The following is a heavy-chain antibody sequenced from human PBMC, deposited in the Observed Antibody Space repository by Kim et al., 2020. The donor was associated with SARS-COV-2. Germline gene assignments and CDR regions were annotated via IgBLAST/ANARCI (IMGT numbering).Heavy chain of an antibody. V-gene: IGHV3-49*03. CDR3: TRTSMKGWFDP. D-gene: IGHD3-22*01. CDR1: GFTFGDYA. CDR2: IRSKAYGGTT. Sequence: GGSLRLSCTASGFTFGDYAMSWFRQAPGKGLAWVGFIRSKAYGGTTEYAASVKGRFTISRDDSKSIAYLQMNSLKTEDTAVYYCTRTSMKGWFDPWGQGTLVTVSS. J-gene: IGHJ5*02.